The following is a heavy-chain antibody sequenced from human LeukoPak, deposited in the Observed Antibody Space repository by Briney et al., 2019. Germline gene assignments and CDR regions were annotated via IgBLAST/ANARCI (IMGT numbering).Heavy chain of an antibody. CDR1: GYTFTSYG. CDR3: ARGRVPSVPLLFFRSGKVSFGY. J-gene: IGHJ4*02. V-gene: IGHV1-18*01. CDR2: ISAYNGNT. Sequence: ASVKVSCKASGYTFTSYGISWVRQAPGQGLEWMGWISAYNGNTNYAQKLQGRVTMTTDTSTSTAYMELRSLRSDDTAVYYCARGRVPSVPLLFFRSGKVSFGYWGQGTLVTVSS. D-gene: IGHD3-10*01.